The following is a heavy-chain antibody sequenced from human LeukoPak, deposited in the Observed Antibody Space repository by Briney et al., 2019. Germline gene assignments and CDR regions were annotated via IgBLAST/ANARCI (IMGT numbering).Heavy chain of an antibody. CDR3: AREGEYYDFWSGYYTGVPGYYYYYYMDV. J-gene: IGHJ6*03. Sequence: GGSLRLSCAASGFTFSSYSMNWVRQAPGKGLEWVSSISSRSSYIDYADSLKGRFTISRDNAKNSLYLQMNSLRAEDTAVYYCAREGEYYDFWSGYYTGVPGYYYYYYMDVWGKGTTVTVSS. D-gene: IGHD3-3*01. CDR2: ISSRSSYI. V-gene: IGHV3-21*01. CDR1: GFTFSSYS.